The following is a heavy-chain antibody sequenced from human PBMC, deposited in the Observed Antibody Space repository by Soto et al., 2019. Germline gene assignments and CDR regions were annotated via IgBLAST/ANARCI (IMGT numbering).Heavy chain of an antibody. V-gene: IGHV3-23*01. CDR2: ISGSGGST. Sequence: GGSLRLSCAASGFTFSSYAMSWVRQAPGKGLEWVSAISGSGGSTYYADSVKGRFTISRDNSKNTLYLQMNSLRAEDTAVYYCAKSAHHSGYYLLPESYYFDYWGQGTLVTVSS. CDR3: AKSAHHSGYYLLPESYYFDY. D-gene: IGHD3-3*01. CDR1: GFTFSSYA. J-gene: IGHJ4*02.